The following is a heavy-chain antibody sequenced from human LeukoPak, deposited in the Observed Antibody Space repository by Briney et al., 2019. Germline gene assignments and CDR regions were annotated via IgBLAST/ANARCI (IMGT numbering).Heavy chain of an antibody. CDR1: GGSISSGDYY. J-gene: IGHJ4*02. D-gene: IGHD3-10*01. CDR2: IYYSGST. Sequence: SQTLSLTCTVSGGSISSGDYYWSWIRQPPGKGLEWIGYIYYSGSTYYNPSLKSRVTISVDTSKNQFSLKLSSVTAADTAVYYCARSLLSGNNPFDYWGQGTLVTVSS. V-gene: IGHV4-30-4*08. CDR3: ARSLLSGNNPFDY.